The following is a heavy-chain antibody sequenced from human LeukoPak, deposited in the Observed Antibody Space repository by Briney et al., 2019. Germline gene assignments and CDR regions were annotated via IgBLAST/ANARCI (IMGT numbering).Heavy chain of an antibody. CDR1: GFTFTTYG. D-gene: IGHD6-13*01. J-gene: IGHJ4*02. CDR2: IYSGGST. V-gene: IGHV3-66*01. Sequence: PGGSLRLSCSASGFTFTTYGMNWVRQAPGEGLEWVSVIYSGGSTYYADSVKGRFTISRDNSKNTLYLQMNSLRAEDTAVYYCATAYSSSWYDVHYWGQGTLVTVSS. CDR3: ATAYSSSWYDVHY.